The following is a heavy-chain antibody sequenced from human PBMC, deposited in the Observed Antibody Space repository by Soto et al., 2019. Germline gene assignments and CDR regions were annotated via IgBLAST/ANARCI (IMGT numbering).Heavy chain of an antibody. J-gene: IGHJ6*02. CDR3: AREPAAGDSRRPNYYGMDV. D-gene: IGHD6-13*01. Sequence: GASVKVSCKASGYTFTGFYIHWVRQAPGQGLEWMGWINPDSGGANYQQNFQGRVTITRDTSTSTVYMDLSSLRYEDTAVYYCAREPAAGDSRRPNYYGMDVWGQGTTVTVSS. V-gene: IGHV1-2*02. CDR1: GYTFTGFY. CDR2: INPDSGGA.